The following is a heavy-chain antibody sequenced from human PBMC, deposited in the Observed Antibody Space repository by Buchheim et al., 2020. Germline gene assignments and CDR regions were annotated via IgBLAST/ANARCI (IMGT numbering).Heavy chain of an antibody. CDR1: RFTFSSYA. V-gene: IGHV3-23*01. Sequence: EVQLLESGGGLVQPGGSLRLSCAASRFTFSSYAMSWVRQAPGKGLEWVSGISSDGSGITYADSVKGRFTISRDNAKTTLSLQMNSLRAEDTAVYYCARDGGYWSGTNYYSVGFFQHWGQGTL. CDR3: ARDGGYWSGTNYYSVGFFQH. D-gene: IGHD2-2*02. CDR2: ISSDGSGI. J-gene: IGHJ1*01.